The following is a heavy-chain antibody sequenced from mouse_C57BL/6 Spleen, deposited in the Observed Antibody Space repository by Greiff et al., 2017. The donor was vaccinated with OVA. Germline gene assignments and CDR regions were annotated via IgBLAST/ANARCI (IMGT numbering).Heavy chain of an antibody. V-gene: IGHV14-2*01. CDR2: IDTEDGET. D-gene: IGHD3-3*01. Sequence: VQLQQSGAGLVKPGASVKLSCTASGFNIKDYYMHWVKQRPEQGLEWIGRIDTEDGETKYAPKFQGKATITADTPSNTAYLQLSSLTAEDTAVYYCAPFWTGDYFDYWGQGTTLTVSS. CDR1: GFNIKDYY. CDR3: APFWTGDYFDY. J-gene: IGHJ2*01.